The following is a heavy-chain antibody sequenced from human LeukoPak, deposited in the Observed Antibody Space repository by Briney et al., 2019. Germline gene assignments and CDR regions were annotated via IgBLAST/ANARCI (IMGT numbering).Heavy chain of an antibody. CDR3: ARSSAAAAMRDAFDI. J-gene: IGHJ3*02. CDR1: GGSISSSSYY. CDR2: IYYSGST. Sequence: SETLSLTCTVSGGSISSSSYYWGWIRQPPGKGLEYIGTIYYSGSTYYNPSLKSRVTISVDKSKNQFSLKLSSVTAADTAVYYCARSSAAAAMRDAFDIWGQGTMVTVSS. V-gene: IGHV4-39*07. D-gene: IGHD6-13*01.